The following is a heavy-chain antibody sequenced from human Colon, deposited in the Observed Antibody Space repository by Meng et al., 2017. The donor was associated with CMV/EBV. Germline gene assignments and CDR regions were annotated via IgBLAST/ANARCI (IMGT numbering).Heavy chain of an antibody. CDR2: ISWNSGSI. V-gene: IGHV3-9*01. D-gene: IGHD5-18*01. J-gene: IGHJ6*02. Sequence: SLKISCAASGFTFDDYAMHWVRQAPGKGLEWVSGISWNSGSIGYADSVKGRFTISRDNAKNSLYLQMNSLRAEDTALYYCATLHTALDVWGHGTTVTVSS. CDR3: ATLHTALDV. CDR1: GFTFDDYA.